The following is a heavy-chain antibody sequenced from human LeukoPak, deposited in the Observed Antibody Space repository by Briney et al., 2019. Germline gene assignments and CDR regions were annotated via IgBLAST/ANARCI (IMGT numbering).Heavy chain of an antibody. CDR3: ARRYSFRGRDYYYMDV. Sequence: SETLSLTCTVSGGSISSSSYYWGWIRQPPGKGLEWIGEINHSGSTNYNPSLKSRVTISVDTSKKQFSLKLSSVTAADTALYYCARRYSFRGRDYYYMDVWDNGTTVTVSS. D-gene: IGHD2/OR15-2a*01. V-gene: IGHV4-39*07. J-gene: IGHJ6*03. CDR1: GGSISSSSYY. CDR2: INHSGST.